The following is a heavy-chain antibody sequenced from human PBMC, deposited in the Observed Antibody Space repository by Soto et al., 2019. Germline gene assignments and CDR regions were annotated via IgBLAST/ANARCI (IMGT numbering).Heavy chain of an antibody. CDR3: ARDRERGYYDSSGYSN. CDR2: ISSSSSYI. CDR1: GFTFSSYS. Sequence: SLRLSCAASGFTFSSYSMNWVRQAPGKGLEWVSSISSSSSYIYYADSVKGRFTISRDNAKNSLYLQMNSLRAEDTAVYYCARDRERGYYDSSGYSNWGQGTLVTVSS. V-gene: IGHV3-21*01. J-gene: IGHJ4*02. D-gene: IGHD3-22*01.